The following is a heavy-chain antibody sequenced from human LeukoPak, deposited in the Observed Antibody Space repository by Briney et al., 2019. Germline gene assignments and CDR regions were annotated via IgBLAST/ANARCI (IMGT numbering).Heavy chain of an antibody. CDR2: IWYDGSNK. V-gene: IGHV3-33*01. D-gene: IGHD3-22*01. CDR3: ASEGALSITMIVVEFQH. J-gene: IGHJ1*01. CDR1: GFTFSSYG. Sequence: GGSLRLSCAASGFTFSSYGMHWVRQVPGKGLEWVAVIWYDGSNKYYADSVRGRFTISRDNTKNSLYLQMNSLRSEDTAVYYCASEGALSITMIVVEFQHWGQGTLVTVSS.